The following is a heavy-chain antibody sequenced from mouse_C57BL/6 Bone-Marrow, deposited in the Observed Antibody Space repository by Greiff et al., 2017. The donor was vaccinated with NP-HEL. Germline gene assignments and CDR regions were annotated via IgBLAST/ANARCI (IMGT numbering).Heavy chain of an antibody. CDR2: ISYSGST. CDR1: GYSITSDY. V-gene: IGHV3-8*01. Sequence: EVQGVESGPGLAKPSQTLSLTCSVTGYSITSDYWNWIRKFPGNKLEYMGYISYSGSTYYNPSLKSRISITRDTSKNQYYLQLNSVTTEDTATYYCARGDGYYVLWFAYWGQGTLVTVSA. D-gene: IGHD2-3*01. J-gene: IGHJ3*01. CDR3: ARGDGYYVLWFAY.